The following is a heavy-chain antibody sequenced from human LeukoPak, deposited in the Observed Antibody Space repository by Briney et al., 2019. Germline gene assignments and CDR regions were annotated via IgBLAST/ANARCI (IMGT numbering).Heavy chain of an antibody. CDR3: ARGATVHSGIHDN. D-gene: IGHD2-15*01. CDR2: INSDGSST. Sequence: GGSLRLSCAASGLTFSSYWMHCVRQAPGEGLVWVSRINSDGSSTSYADSVKGRFTISRDNAKNTLYLQMNSLRAEDTAVYYCARGATVHSGIHDNWGQGTLVTVSS. CDR1: GLTFSSYW. J-gene: IGHJ4*02. V-gene: IGHV3-74*01.